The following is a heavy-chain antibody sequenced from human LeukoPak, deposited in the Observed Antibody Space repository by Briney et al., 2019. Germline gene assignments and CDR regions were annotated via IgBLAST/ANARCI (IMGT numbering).Heavy chain of an antibody. V-gene: IGHV3-11*01. D-gene: IGHD3-22*01. CDR3: ARDHFPAYYYDSSGYYYGGIFDY. CDR2: ISSSGSTI. CDR1: GFTFSDYY. Sequence: GGSLRLSCAASGFTFSDYYMSWIRQAPGKGLEWVSYISSSGSTIYYADSVKGRFTTSRDNAKNSLYLQMNSLRAEDTAVYYCARDHFPAYYYDSSGYYYGGIFDYWGQGTLVTVSS. J-gene: IGHJ4*02.